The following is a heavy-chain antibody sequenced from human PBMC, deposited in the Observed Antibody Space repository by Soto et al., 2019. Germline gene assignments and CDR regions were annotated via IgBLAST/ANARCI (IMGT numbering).Heavy chain of an antibody. V-gene: IGHV4-30-4*01. CDR1: GGSISSGDYY. J-gene: IGHJ6*02. CDR3: ARDKLAQHGDFYYYYGMDV. D-gene: IGHD4-17*01. CDR2: IYYSGST. Sequence: PSETLSLTCTVSGGSISSGDYYWSWIRQPPGKGLEWIGYIYYSGSTYYNPSLKSRVTISVDTSKNQFSLKLSSVTAADTAVYYCARDKLAQHGDFYYYYGMDVWGQGTTVTVSS.